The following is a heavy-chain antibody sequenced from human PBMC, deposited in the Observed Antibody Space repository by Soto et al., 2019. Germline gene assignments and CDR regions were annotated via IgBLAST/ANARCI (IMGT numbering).Heavy chain of an antibody. D-gene: IGHD6-13*01. V-gene: IGHV3-21*06. J-gene: IGHJ4*02. CDR3: ARARVYATGPLDF. Sequence: SCKASEDTFRNYAISWVRQAPGKGLEWVSSISSSSDYIYYADSMKGRVTISRDNAKNSLFLDMNSLTGEDTAVYYCARARVYATGPLDFWGQGTLVTVSS. CDR1: EDTFRNYA. CDR2: ISSSSDYI.